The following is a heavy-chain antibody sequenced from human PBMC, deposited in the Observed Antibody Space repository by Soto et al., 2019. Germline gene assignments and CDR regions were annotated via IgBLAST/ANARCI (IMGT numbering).Heavy chain of an antibody. CDR2: IIPIFGIA. J-gene: IGHJ6*02. Sequence: QVQLVQSGAEVKKPGSSVKVSCKASGGTLLSYTISWVRQAPGQGLEWMGGIIPIFGIANYAQKFQGRVTITAAESTGVAYMELSSLRSEDTAVYYWEGGEGETAMSNVWGQGTTVTVSS. CDR1: GGTLLSYT. D-gene: IGHD2-2*01. V-gene: IGHV1-69*01. CDR3: EGGEGETAMSNV.